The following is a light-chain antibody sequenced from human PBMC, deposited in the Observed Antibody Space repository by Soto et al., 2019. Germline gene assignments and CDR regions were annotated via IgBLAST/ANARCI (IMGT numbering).Light chain of an antibody. CDR2: EVT. Sequence: QSVLTQPPSASGSPGQSVTISCTGTSSDVGGYNFVSWYQQYPGKAPRLMIYEVTKRPSGVPDRFSGSKSGNTASLTVSGLQAEGEADYYCASYAGSITLFGGGTQLTVL. CDR3: ASYAGSITL. J-gene: IGLJ2*01. V-gene: IGLV2-8*01. CDR1: SSDVGGYNF.